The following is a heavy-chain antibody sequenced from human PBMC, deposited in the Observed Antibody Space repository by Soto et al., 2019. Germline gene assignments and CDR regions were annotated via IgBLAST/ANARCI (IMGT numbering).Heavy chain of an antibody. V-gene: IGHV3-49*03. CDR1: GFPFGNFL. J-gene: IGHJ4*02. CDR3: IGSFPF. CDR2: IRSQPYGGTA. Sequence: EVYLVESGGGLVETGRSLRLSCTASGFPFGNFLMSWFRQAPGKGMEWVGFIRSQPYGGTAEYAASLRGRFTISRDDSKGIAYLQMNSLQTVDSGVYYCIGSFPFWGQGTLVTVSS. D-gene: IGHD3-10*01.